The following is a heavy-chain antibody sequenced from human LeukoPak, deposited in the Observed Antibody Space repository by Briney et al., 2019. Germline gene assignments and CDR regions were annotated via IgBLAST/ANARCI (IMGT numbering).Heavy chain of an antibody. V-gene: IGHV4-34*01. CDR2: INHSGST. CDR1: GGSFSGYY. J-gene: IGHJ3*02. Sequence: SETLSLTCAVYGGSFSGYYWSWIRQPPGKGLEWIGEINHSGSTNYNPSLKSRVTISVDTSKNQFSLKLSSVTAADTAVYYCARRGLLRAVVPAHPGGDAFDIWGQGTMVTVSS. D-gene: IGHD2-2*01. CDR3: ARRGLLRAVVPAHPGGDAFDI.